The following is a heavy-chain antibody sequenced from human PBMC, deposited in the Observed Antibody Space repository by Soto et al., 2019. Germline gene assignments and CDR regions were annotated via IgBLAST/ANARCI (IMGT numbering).Heavy chain of an antibody. J-gene: IGHJ6*02. CDR2: IYSGGKT. CDR3: TRDAPGERPYYFYYYGMDV. Sequence: QLVESGGGLIQPGETLKLSCAASGLSVSTNFMSWVRQAPGKGLEWLAVIYSGGKTFYADSVKGRFTISKDNSKNTLSLQMNSLRAEDPAVYYCTRDAPGERPYYFYYYGMDVWGQGTTVTVSS. V-gene: IGHV3-53*01. CDR1: GLSVSTNF.